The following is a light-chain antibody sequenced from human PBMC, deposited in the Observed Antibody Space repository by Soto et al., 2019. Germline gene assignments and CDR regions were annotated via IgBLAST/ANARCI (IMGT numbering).Light chain of an antibody. J-gene: IGLJ1*01. CDR3: CSYAGSSTYYV. Sequence: QSALTQPASVSGSPGQSITISCTGTSSDVGSYNLVSWYKQHPGKAPKLMIYEGSKRPSGVSNRFSGSKSGNTASLTISGRQAEDEADYYCCSYAGSSTYYVFGTGTKLTVL. CDR1: SSDVGSYNL. CDR2: EGS. V-gene: IGLV2-23*01.